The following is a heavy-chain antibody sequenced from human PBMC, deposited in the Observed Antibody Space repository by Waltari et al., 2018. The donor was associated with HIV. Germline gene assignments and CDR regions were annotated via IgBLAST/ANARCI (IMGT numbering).Heavy chain of an antibody. V-gene: IGHV3-30*02. D-gene: IGHD2-15*01. J-gene: IGHJ6*01. Sequence: QGQLVESGGGVVQPGGSLRLSCAASGFSFSISGMHWVRQAPGKGLEWVTFIRYDGNTKYYADSVKGRFTISRDNSKNTLYLQMSSLRAEDTAVYYCAKELRSGYSYYYYGMDV. CDR2: IRYDGNTK. CDR3: AKELRSGYSYYYYGMDV. CDR1: GFSFSISG.